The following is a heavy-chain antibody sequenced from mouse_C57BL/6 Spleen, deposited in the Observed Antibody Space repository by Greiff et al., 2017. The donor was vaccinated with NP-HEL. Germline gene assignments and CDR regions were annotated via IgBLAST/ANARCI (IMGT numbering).Heavy chain of an antibody. Sequence: QVQLKQSGAELAKPGASVKLSCKASGYTFPSYWMPWVKQRPGQGLEWIGYINPSSGYTKYNQKFKDKATLTADKSSSTAYMQLSSLTYEDSAVYYCARNGFSRYFDVWGKGTTVTVSS. V-gene: IGHV1-7*01. CDR2: INPSSGYT. D-gene: IGHD1-1*01. J-gene: IGHJ1*03. CDR3: ARNGFSRYFDV. CDR1: GYTFPSYW.